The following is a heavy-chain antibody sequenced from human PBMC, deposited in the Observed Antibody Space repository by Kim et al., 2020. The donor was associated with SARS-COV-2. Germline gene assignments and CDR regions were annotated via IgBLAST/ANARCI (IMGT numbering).Heavy chain of an antibody. Sequence: VKGRFTISRHNSKNTLYLQMNSRRAEDTAVYYCAGASSSPYYYYYGMDVWGQGTTVTVSS. J-gene: IGHJ6*02. CDR3: AGASSSPYYYYYGMDV. D-gene: IGHD6-6*01. V-gene: IGHV3-53*04.